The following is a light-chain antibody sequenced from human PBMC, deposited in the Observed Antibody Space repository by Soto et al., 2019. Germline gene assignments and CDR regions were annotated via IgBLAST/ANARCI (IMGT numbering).Light chain of an antibody. Sequence: QAVVTQPPSVSGAPGQRVTISCTGSRSNIAAGYDVHWYQQLPGTAPKLLIYSNFDRPSGVPYRFSGSNSGTSASLAISGLQAEDEASYYCQSYDTSLSGWVFGGGTKLTVL. J-gene: IGLJ3*02. CDR2: SNF. CDR1: RSNIAAGYD. CDR3: QSYDTSLSGWV. V-gene: IGLV1-40*01.